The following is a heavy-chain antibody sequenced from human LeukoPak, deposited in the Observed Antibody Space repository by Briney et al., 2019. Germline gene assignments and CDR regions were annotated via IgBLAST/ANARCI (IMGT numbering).Heavy chain of an antibody. Sequence: SSETLSLTCTVSGGSIRSYYWSWIRQPAGKGLEWIGRIYSSGSTNYNPSLKSRVTISVDSSKNQFSLKLSSVTAADTAVYYCARDRSNPPNYYSYYYMDVWGKGTTVTVSS. D-gene: IGHD4-11*01. CDR2: IYSSGST. CDR3: ARDRSNPPNYYSYYYMDV. CDR1: GGSIRSYY. V-gene: IGHV4-4*07. J-gene: IGHJ6*03.